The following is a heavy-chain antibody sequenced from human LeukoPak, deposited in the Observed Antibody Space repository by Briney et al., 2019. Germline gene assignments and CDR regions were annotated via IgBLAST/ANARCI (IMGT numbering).Heavy chain of an antibody. V-gene: IGHV4-34*01. Sequence: SETLSLTCAVYGGSFSGYYWSWIRQPPGKGLEWIGEINHSGSTNYNPSLKSRVTISVDTSKNQFSLKLSSVTAADTAVYYCARGGMTTVTTTRNYFDYWGQETLVTVSS. CDR2: INHSGST. D-gene: IGHD4-17*01. CDR3: ARGGMTTVTTTRNYFDY. J-gene: IGHJ4*02. CDR1: GGSFSGYY.